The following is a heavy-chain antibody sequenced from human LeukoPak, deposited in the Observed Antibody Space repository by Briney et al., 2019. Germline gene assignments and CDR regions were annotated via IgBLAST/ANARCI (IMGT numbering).Heavy chain of an antibody. V-gene: IGHV4-38-2*02. CDR3: ARDAPYDILTGYYFDNWFDP. D-gene: IGHD3-9*01. Sequence: SETLSLTCTVSGYSISSGYYWGWIRQPPGKGLEWIGSIYHSGSTYYNPSLKSRVTISVDTSKNQFSLKLSSVTAAGTAVYYCARDAPYDILTGYYFDNWFDPWDQGTLVTVSS. J-gene: IGHJ5*02. CDR2: IYHSGST. CDR1: GYSISSGYY.